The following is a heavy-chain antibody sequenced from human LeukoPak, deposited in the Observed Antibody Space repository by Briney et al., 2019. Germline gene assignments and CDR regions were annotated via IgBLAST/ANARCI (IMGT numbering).Heavy chain of an antibody. Sequence: GGSLRLSCAASGFTFDDYGMSWVRQAPGKGLEWVSGINWNGGSTGYADSVKGRFTISRDNAKNSLYLQMNSLRAEDTALYYCASLWGSAAWGYYYYYYYMDVWGKGTTATVSS. CDR1: GFTFDDYG. D-gene: IGHD7-27*01. CDR3: ASLWGSAAWGYYYYYYYMDV. V-gene: IGHV3-20*04. CDR2: INWNGGST. J-gene: IGHJ6*03.